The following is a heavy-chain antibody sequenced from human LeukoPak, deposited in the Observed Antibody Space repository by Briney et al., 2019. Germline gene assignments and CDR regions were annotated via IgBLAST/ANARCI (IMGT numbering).Heavy chain of an antibody. CDR3: AKDRGDSGYDPFDY. CDR2: ITGRGGDT. CDR1: GFTVSSYA. J-gene: IGHJ4*02. D-gene: IGHD5-12*01. Sequence: PGGSLRLSCAASGFTVSSYAMTWVRQAPGKGLNWVSGITGRGGDTYYADSVKGRFTISRDNSKNTLYLQMNSLRAEDTALYYCAKDRGDSGYDPFDYWGQGTLVTVSS. V-gene: IGHV3-23*01.